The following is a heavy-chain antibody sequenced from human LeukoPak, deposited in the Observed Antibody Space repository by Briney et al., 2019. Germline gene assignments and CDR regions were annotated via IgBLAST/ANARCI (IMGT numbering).Heavy chain of an antibody. CDR3: ARGTKTGYTRYDWNY. V-gene: IGHV4-59*01. Sequence: SETLSLTCTVSGGSISSYYWSWIRQPPGKGLEWIGYIYYSGSTSYNPSLKSRVTISVDTSSNQSSLILTSVTAADTAVYYCARGTKTGYTRYDWNYRGQGSLVTVSS. J-gene: IGHJ4*02. CDR2: IYYSGST. D-gene: IGHD5-12*01. CDR1: GGSISSYY.